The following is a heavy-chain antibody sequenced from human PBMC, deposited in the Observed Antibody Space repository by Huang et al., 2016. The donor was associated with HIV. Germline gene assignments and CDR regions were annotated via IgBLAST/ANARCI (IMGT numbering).Heavy chain of an antibody. J-gene: IGHJ3*02. D-gene: IGHD3-22*01. Sequence: QVQLQQWGAELLKPSETLSLTCAVSGGSFSGDYWTWIRQPPGRGLEWIGEISDSGRTTYHPSLKSLVTISGDTSQSQFSLKLNSVTAADTAIYYCARMFKYDSGGYWGNDAFDIWGQGTMVTVSS. CDR1: GGSFSGDY. V-gene: IGHV4-34*02. CDR2: ISDSGRT. CDR3: ARMFKYDSGGYWGNDAFDI.